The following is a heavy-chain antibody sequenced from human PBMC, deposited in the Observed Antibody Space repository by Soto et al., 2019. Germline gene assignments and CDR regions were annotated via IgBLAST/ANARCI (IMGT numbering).Heavy chain of an antibody. CDR1: GGSISSSSYY. CDR2: IYYSGST. CDR3: ARHLPDTSYYDSSGYYYFSYFDD. Sequence: SETLSLTCTVSGGSISSSSYYWGWIRQPPGKGLEWIGSIYYSGSTYYNPSLKSRVTISVDTSKNQFSLKLSSVTAADTAVYYCARHLPDTSYYDSSGYYYFSYFDDWGQGTLVTVSS. J-gene: IGHJ4*02. D-gene: IGHD3-22*01. V-gene: IGHV4-39*01.